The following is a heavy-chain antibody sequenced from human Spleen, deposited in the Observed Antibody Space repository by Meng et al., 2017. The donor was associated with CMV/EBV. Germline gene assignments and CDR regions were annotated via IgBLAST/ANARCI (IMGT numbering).Heavy chain of an antibody. CDR1: GFTFSSYW. D-gene: IGHD2-2*01. J-gene: IGHJ4*02. CDR3: ARGIVVVPAATHYFDY. CDR2: IKQDGSEK. V-gene: IGHV3-7*01. Sequence: GFTFSSYWMSWVRQAPGKGLEWVANIKQDGSEKYYVDSVKGRFTISRDNAKNSLYLQMNSLRAEDTAVYYCARGIVVVPAATHYFDYWGQGTLVTVSS.